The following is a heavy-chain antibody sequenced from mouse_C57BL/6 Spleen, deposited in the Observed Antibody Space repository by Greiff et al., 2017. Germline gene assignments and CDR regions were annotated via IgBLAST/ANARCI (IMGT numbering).Heavy chain of an antibody. D-gene: IGHD1-1*01. J-gene: IGHJ4*01. CDR1: GYTFTSYW. V-gene: IGHV1-72*01. CDR3: ARENYYDSPYDMDY. Sequence: QVQLQQPGAELVKPGASVQLSCKASGYTFTSYWLHWVKPRPGRGLEWIGRIDPNSGGTKYNEKFKSKATLTVDKPSSTAYMQLSSLTSEDSAVYYCARENYYDSPYDMDYWGQGTTGTVSS. CDR2: IDPNSGGT.